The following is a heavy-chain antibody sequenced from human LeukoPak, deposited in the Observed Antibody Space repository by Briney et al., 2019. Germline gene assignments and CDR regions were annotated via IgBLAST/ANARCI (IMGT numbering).Heavy chain of an antibody. Sequence: SETLSLTCTVSGGSISSYYWSWIRQPPGKGLEWIGYIYYSGSTNYNPSLKGRVTISVDTSKNQFSLKLSSVTAADTAVYYCARVVSYSYYDSSADPGAFDIWGQGTMVTVSS. D-gene: IGHD3-22*01. J-gene: IGHJ3*02. CDR1: GGSISSYY. CDR3: ARVVSYSYYDSSADPGAFDI. V-gene: IGHV4-59*01. CDR2: IYYSGST.